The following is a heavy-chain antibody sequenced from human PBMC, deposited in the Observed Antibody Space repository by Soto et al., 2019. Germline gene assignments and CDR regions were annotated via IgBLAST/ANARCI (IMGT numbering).Heavy chain of an antibody. J-gene: IGHJ6*02. Sequence: SETLSLTCAVSGGSISSSNWWSWVRQPPGKGLEWIGEIYHSGSTNYNPSLKSRVTISVDKSKNQFSLKLSSVTAADTAVYYCARVSGSFYYGKDVWGQGTTVTVSS. CDR2: IYHSGST. CDR1: GGSISSSNW. V-gene: IGHV4-4*02. CDR3: ARVSGSFYYGKDV. D-gene: IGHD1-26*01.